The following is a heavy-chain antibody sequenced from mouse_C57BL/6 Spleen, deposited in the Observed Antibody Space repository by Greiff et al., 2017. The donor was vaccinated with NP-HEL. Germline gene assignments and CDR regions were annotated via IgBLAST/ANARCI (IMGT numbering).Heavy chain of an antibody. J-gene: IGHJ2*01. V-gene: IGHV14-3*01. CDR2: IDPANGNT. CDR1: GFNIKNTY. D-gene: IGHD2-3*01. CDR3: AREWDGYSYYFDY. Sequence: VQLKQSVAELVRPGASVKLSCTASGFNIKNTYMHWVKQRPEQGLEWIGRIDPANGNTKYAPKFQGKATITADTTSNTAYLQLSSLTYEDTAIFYCAREWDGYSYYFDYWGQGTTLTVSS.